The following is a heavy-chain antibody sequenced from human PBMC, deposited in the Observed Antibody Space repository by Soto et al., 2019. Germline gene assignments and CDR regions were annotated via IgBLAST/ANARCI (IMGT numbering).Heavy chain of an antibody. CDR3: AASSGWHTRANDAFDI. CDR1: GYAFTSYA. J-gene: IGHJ3*02. CDR2: IDVGSGNT. D-gene: IGHD6-19*01. Sequence: SVKVSCKASGYAFTSYAMHWVRQAPGQSLEWIGWIDVGSGNTNYAQKFQERVTITRDMSTSTAYMELSSLRSEDTAVYYCAASSGWHTRANDAFDIWGQGTMVTLPS. V-gene: IGHV1-58*02.